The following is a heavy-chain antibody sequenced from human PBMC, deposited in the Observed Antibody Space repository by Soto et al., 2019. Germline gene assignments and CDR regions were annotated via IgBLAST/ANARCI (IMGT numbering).Heavy chain of an antibody. CDR2: ISYDGSNK. J-gene: IGHJ4*02. V-gene: IGHV3-30*18. Sequence: GGSLRLSCAASGFTFSSYGMHWVRQAPGKGLEWVAVISYDGSNKYYADSVKGRFTISRDNSKNTLYLQMNSLRAEDTAVYYCAKDCIALLWFGEFPGYWGQGT. CDR3: AKDCIALLWFGEFPGY. D-gene: IGHD3-10*01. CDR1: GFTFSSYG.